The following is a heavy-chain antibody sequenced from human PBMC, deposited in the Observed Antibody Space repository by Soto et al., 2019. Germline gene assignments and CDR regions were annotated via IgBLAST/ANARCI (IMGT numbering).Heavy chain of an antibody. J-gene: IGHJ6*02. Sequence: GGSLRLSCAASGFTFSSYWMHWVRQAPGKGLVWVSRINSDGSSTSYADSVKGRFTISRDNAKNTLYLQMNSLRAEATAVYYCARLVSSGSYFPYYYYGMDVWGQGTTVTVSS. CDR1: GFTFSSYW. D-gene: IGHD1-26*01. CDR3: ARLVSSGSYFPYYYYGMDV. CDR2: INSDGSST. V-gene: IGHV3-74*01.